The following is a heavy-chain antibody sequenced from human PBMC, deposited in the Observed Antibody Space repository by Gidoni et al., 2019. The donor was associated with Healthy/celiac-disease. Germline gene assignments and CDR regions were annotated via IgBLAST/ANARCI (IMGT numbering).Heavy chain of an antibody. CDR3: AKDPKADYGDYQDWYFDL. D-gene: IGHD4-17*01. CDR1: GFTFDDYA. J-gene: IGHJ2*01. Sequence: EVQLVESGGGLVQPGRSLRLSCEASGFTFDDYAMHWVRQAPGKGLEWVSGIIWNSGSIGYADSVKGRFTISRDNAKNSLYLQMNSLRAEDTALYYCAKDPKADYGDYQDWYFDLWGRGTLVTVSS. CDR2: IIWNSGSI. V-gene: IGHV3-9*01.